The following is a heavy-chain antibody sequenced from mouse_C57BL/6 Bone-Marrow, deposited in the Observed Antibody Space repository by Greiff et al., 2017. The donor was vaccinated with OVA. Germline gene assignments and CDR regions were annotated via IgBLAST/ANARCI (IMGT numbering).Heavy chain of an antibody. CDR1: GYSITSDF. D-gene: IGHD1-1*01. CDR3: ARSPYYGSREYYFDY. Sequence: VQLKASGPGLAQPSQPLSLSCSVTGYSITSDFWYWIRKFPGNNLEYMGFISYSGSTSYNPSLKSRITITRDTSKNQYYLQLNTVTTEDTATYYCARSPYYGSREYYFDYWGQGTTLTVSS. CDR2: ISYSGST. J-gene: IGHJ2*01. V-gene: IGHV3-8*01.